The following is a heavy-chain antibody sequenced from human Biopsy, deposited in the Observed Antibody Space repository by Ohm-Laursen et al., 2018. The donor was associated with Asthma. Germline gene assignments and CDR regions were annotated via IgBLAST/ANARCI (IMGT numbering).Heavy chain of an antibody. CDR1: GDSINSGGYS. V-gene: IGHV4-30-2*01. J-gene: IGHJ6*02. CDR3: ARMNTMIQAANYYSYAMDV. CDR2: LFYPGAP. D-gene: IGHD3-22*01. Sequence: TLSLTCAVSGDSINSGGYSGDWDRQPPGEGLGWGVYLFYPGAPYYNPSLKSRVTISVDRSKRQFSLKVNSVTAADTAVYYCARMNTMIQAANYYSYAMDVWGQGTTVTVSS.